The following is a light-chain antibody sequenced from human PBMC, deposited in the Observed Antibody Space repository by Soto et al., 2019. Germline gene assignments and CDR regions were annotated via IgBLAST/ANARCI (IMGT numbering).Light chain of an antibody. CDR1: QTISNW. CDR3: QQYNTYWT. J-gene: IGKJ1*01. Sequence: DIQMTQSPSTLSASVGDRVTITCRASQTISNWLAWYQQKPGKAPKILLYKASNLESGVPLRFSGNGSGTEFALTISSLQHDDFATYYCQQYNTYWTFGQGTKV. CDR2: KAS. V-gene: IGKV1-5*03.